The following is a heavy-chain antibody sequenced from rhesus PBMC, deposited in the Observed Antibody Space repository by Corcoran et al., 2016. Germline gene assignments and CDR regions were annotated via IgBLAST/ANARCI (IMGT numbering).Heavy chain of an antibody. D-gene: IGHD6-25*01. CDR1: GYSISSGYG. Sequence: QVQLQESGPGLVKPSETLSLTCAVSGYSISSGYGWGWIRQPPGKGLEWIGQIYGVSGSPSYNPALKSRVTVSKDTSKNQFALKLSAVTAADTAVYYCAREGGSPNFDYWGQGVLVTVSS. V-gene: IGHV4-127*01. J-gene: IGHJ4*01. CDR2: IYGVSGSP. CDR3: AREGGSPNFDY.